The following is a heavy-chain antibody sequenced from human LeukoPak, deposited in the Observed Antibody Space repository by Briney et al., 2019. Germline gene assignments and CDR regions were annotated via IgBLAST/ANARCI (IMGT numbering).Heavy chain of an antibody. CDR3: ARDVRSGGSWRFDY. J-gene: IGHJ4*02. CDR1: GGSISSYY. V-gene: IGHV4-59*01. CDR2: KDYSGST. Sequence: SETLSLTCTVSGGSISSYYWSWIRQPAGKGLEWIGYKDYSGSTNYNRSLKSRVTISVDTSKNQFSLKLSSVTAADTAVYYCARDVRSGGSWRFDYWGQGTLVTVSS. D-gene: IGHD2-15*01.